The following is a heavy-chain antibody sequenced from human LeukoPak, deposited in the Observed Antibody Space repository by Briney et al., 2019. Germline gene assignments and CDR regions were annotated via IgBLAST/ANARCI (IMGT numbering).Heavy chain of an antibody. Sequence: ATLNLSCTASGYTFTSYGISWVRQPPGQGLEWMGWISTYNGNTNYAQNLQGRVTMTTDTSTSTAYMELRSLRSDDTAVYYCALGVGAATFGIDYWGQGTLVTVSS. CDR2: ISTYNGNT. CDR1: GYTFTSYG. CDR3: ALGVGAATFGIDY. D-gene: IGHD2-15*01. V-gene: IGHV1-18*01. J-gene: IGHJ4*02.